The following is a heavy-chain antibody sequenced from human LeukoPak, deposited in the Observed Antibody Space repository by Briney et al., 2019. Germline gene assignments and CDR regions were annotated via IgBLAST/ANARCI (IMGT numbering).Heavy chain of an antibody. CDR3: ARGSSSWYLIFDQ. CDR1: GASFSGYY. D-gene: IGHD6-13*01. J-gene: IGHJ4*02. Sequence: SETLSLTCAVYGASFSGYYWSWIRQPPGKGLEWIGEINHSGSTNYNPSPKSRVTISVDTSKNQFSLKLSSVTAADTAVYYCARGSSSWYLIFDQWGQGTLVTVSS. V-gene: IGHV4-34*01. CDR2: INHSGST.